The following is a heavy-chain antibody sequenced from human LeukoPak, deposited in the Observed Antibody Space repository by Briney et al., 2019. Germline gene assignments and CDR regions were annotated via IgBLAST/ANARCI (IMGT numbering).Heavy chain of an antibody. D-gene: IGHD5-18*01. CDR2: IYYSGST. CDR1: GGSISSYY. J-gene: IGHJ4*02. V-gene: IGHV4-59*08. CDR3: ARHRRDTAMDLTYYFDY. Sequence: SETLSLTCTVSGGSISSYYWSWIRQPPGKGLGWIGYIYYSGSTNYNPSLKSRVTISVDTSKNQFSLKLSSVTAADTAVYYCARHRRDTAMDLTYYFDYWGQGTLVTVSS.